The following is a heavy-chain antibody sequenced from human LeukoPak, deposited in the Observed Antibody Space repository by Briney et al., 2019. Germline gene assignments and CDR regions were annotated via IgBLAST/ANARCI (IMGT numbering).Heavy chain of an antibody. CDR3: ARHFVPGIAAAAIDY. Sequence: GESLKISCKGSGYSFTSYWSGWVRQMPGKSLEWMGIIYPGDSDTRYSPSFQGQVTISADKSISTAYLQWSSLKASDTAMYYCARHFVPGIAAAAIDYWGQGTLVTVSS. CDR2: IYPGDSDT. J-gene: IGHJ4*02. CDR1: GYSFTSYW. D-gene: IGHD6-13*01. V-gene: IGHV5-51*01.